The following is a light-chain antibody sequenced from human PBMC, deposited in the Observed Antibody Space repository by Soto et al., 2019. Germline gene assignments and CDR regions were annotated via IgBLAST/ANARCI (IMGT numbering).Light chain of an antibody. J-gene: IGKJ1*01. V-gene: IGKV1-39*01. CDR1: QTIMTY. Sequence: DIQMTQSASSLSVFVVDEVTITCRASQTIMTYLNWYQLKPGKPPRLLIYAASNLQGGVPSRFTCSGSGTDLILXINSTKPDDFATYYCQHSYSTPLKIGKGTKVDIK. CDR3: QHSYSTPLK. CDR2: AAS.